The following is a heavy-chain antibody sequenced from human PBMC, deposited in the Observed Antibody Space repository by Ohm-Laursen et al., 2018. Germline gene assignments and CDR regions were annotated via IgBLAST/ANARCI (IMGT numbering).Heavy chain of an antibody. CDR3: AKDILAAGLFFDS. V-gene: IGHV3-7*03. CDR2: IKPDASEE. Sequence: GSLRLSCSASGFTMRNYWMSWVRQAPGKGLEWVANIKPDASEEHYVDSVKGRFTISRDNANNSVYLQMNSLRAEDTAVYYCAKDILAAGLFFDSWGQGALVTVSS. D-gene: IGHD6-13*01. CDR1: GFTMRNYW. J-gene: IGHJ4*02.